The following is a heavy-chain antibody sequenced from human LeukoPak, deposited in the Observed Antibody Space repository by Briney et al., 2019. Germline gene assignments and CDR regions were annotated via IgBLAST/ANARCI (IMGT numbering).Heavy chain of an antibody. Sequence: GGSLRLSCAASGFTFSNYVMTWVRQAPGKGLEWVSVISDSGSITYYADSVKGRFTISRDNSKNTLFLQMNSLRAEDTAVYYCAKDARRTSGWYFFDYWGQGTLVTVSS. CDR3: AKDARRTSGWYFFDY. J-gene: IGHJ4*02. D-gene: IGHD6-19*01. CDR1: GFTFSNYV. V-gene: IGHV3-23*01. CDR2: ISDSGSIT.